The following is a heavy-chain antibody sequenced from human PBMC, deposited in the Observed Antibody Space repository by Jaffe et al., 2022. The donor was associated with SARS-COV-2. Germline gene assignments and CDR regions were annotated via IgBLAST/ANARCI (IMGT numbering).Heavy chain of an antibody. J-gene: IGHJ6*03. CDR1: GGIFNTHA. CDR2: IIPIFGSA. CDR3: GRDRGVVNGYYQYFMDV. V-gene: IGHV1-69*18. Sequence: HVQLVQSGAEVKKPGSSVKVSCTTSGGIFNTHATNWVRQAPGQGLEWMGSIIPIFGSAKYEQKFQGRVAITADESTNTVYMELSSLRSEDTAVYYCGRDRGVVNGYYQYFMDVWGEGTSVIVSS. D-gene: IGHD2-21*01.